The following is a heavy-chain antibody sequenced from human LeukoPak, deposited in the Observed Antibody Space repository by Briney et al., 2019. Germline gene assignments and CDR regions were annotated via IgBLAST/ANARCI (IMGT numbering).Heavy chain of an antibody. CDR1: GFTFSSYS. V-gene: IGHV3-21*01. CDR2: ISSSSSYI. Sequence: GGSLRLSCAASGFTFSSYSMNWVRQAPGKGLEWVSSISSSSSYIYYADSVKGRSTISRDNAKNSLYLQMNSLRAEDTAVYYCASDYGGNSLGFDYWGQGTLVTVSS. CDR3: ASDYGGNSLGFDY. D-gene: IGHD4-23*01. J-gene: IGHJ4*02.